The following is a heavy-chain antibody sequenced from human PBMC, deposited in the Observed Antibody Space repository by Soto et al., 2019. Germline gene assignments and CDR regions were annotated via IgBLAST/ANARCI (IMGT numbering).Heavy chain of an antibody. CDR3: ARDWRRDGYRHYFDY. J-gene: IGHJ4*02. V-gene: IGHV1-18*01. D-gene: IGHD5-12*01. CDR2: ISAYNGNT. CDR1: GYTFTSYG. Sequence: ASVKVSCKASGYTFTSYGISWVRQAPGQGLEWMGWISAYNGNTNYAQKLQGRVTMTNDTSTSTAYMELRSLRSDDTAVYYCARDWRRDGYRHYFDYWGQGTLVTVSS.